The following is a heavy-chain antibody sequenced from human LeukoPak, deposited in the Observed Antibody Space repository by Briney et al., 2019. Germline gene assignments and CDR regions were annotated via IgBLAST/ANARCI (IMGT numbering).Heavy chain of an antibody. CDR1: GYSFTSYW. CDR3: ARRHYYDSSGYYHFDY. CDR2: IYPGDSDT. D-gene: IGHD3-22*01. Sequence: GESLKISCKGSGYSFTSYWIGWVRQLPGKGLEWMGIIYPGDSDTRYSPSFQGQVTISADKSISTAYLQWSSLKASDTAMYYCARRHYYDSSGYYHFDYWGQGTLVTVSS. J-gene: IGHJ4*02. V-gene: IGHV5-51*01.